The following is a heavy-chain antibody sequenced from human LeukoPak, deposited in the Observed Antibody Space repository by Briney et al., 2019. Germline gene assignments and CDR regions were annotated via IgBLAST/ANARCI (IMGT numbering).Heavy chain of an antibody. CDR2: IKQDGSEK. J-gene: IGHJ3*02. Sequence: GGSLRLSCAASGFTFSSYWMSWVRQAPGKGLEWVANIKQDGSEKYYVDSVKGRFTISRDNAKNSLYLQMNSLRAEDTAVYYCARDTYDSSEVAFDIWGQGTMVTVSS. D-gene: IGHD3-22*01. CDR3: ARDTYDSSEVAFDI. V-gene: IGHV3-7*01. CDR1: GFTFSSYW.